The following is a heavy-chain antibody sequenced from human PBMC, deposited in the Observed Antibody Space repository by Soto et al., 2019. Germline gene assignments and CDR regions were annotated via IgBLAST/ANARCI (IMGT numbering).Heavy chain of an antibody. D-gene: IGHD1-1*01. CDR3: ARETVPPWFDP. J-gene: IGHJ5*02. Sequence: QVQLVESGGGLVKPGGSLRLSCAASRFTFSDYYMSWIRQAPGKGLEWVSYISSSGDTIYYADSVKGRFTISRDNAKSSRYLHMNSLRAEDTAVYYCARETVPPWFDPWGQGTLVTVSS. CDR2: ISSSGDTI. CDR1: RFTFSDYY. V-gene: IGHV3-11*01.